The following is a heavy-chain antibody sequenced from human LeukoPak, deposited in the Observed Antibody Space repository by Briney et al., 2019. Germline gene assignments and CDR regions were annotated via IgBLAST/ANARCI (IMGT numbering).Heavy chain of an antibody. D-gene: IGHD4/OR15-4a*01. CDR3: ARDWAAYGAYDAHDAFDI. CDR2: FFYTGST. V-gene: IGHV4-39*07. J-gene: IGHJ3*02. Sequence: SETLSLTCTVSDGSLSSATYYWGWIRQPPNKGLDWIGSFFYTGSTYYSPSLKSRVTISVDTSENQLSLKLRSVTAADTAVYYCARDWAAYGAYDAHDAFDIWGQGTMVTVSS. CDR1: DGSLSSATYY.